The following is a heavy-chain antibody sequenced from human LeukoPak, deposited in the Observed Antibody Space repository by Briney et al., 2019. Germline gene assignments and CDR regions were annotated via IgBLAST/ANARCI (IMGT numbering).Heavy chain of an antibody. CDR1: GGSLSRYS. Sequence: SETLSLTCAVYGGSLSRYSWSWIRQPPGEGLEWIGEINHSGSTNYNPSLKGRVTISVDTSKNQFSPKLNSVTAADTAVYYCARVVGKYSSSWYYWGQGTLVTVSS. CDR2: INHSGST. D-gene: IGHD6-13*01. V-gene: IGHV4-34*01. CDR3: ARVVGKYSSSWYY. J-gene: IGHJ4*02.